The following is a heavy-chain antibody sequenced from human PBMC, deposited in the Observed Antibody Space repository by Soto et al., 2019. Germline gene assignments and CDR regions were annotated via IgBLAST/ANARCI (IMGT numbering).Heavy chain of an antibody. D-gene: IGHD6-13*01. CDR1: GYTLTELS. V-gene: IGHV1-24*01. CDR3: ATKGRWYVGYYYYGRDV. CDR2: FDPEDGET. Sequence: ASVKVSCKVSGYTLTELSMHWVRQAPGKGLEWMGGFDPEDGETIYAQKFQGRVTMTEDTSTDTAYMELSSLRSEDTAVYYCATKGRWYVGYYYYGRDVWGQGPTVTVSS. J-gene: IGHJ6*02.